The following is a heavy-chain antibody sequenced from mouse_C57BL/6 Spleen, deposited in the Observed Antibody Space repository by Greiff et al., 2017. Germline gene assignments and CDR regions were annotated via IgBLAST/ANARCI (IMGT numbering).Heavy chain of an antibody. CDR2: LYPGSGST. V-gene: IGHV1-55*01. Sequence: VQLQQPGAELVKPGASVKMSCKASGYTFTSYWITWVKQRPGQGLEWIGDLYPGSGSTTYNEKFKSKATLTVDTSSSTAYMQLSSLTSGDSAVYYWAAKNYYGNRGYYFDDWGQGTTLTVSS. CDR1: GYTFTSYW. D-gene: IGHD1-1*01. J-gene: IGHJ2*01. CDR3: AAKNYYGNRGYYFDD.